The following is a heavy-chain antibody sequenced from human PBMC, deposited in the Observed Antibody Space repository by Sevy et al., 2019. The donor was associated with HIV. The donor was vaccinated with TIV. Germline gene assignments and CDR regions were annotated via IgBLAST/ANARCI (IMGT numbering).Heavy chain of an antibody. CDR3: AKPFGASITVFGVVNTNPLDV. V-gene: IGHV3-23*01. Sequence: GGSLRLSCAASGFTFSSYAMSWVRQAPGRGLEWVSGTSGSGSRTDYADSVKGRFTISRDNSKNMLYLQMNSLRADDTAVYYCAKPFGASITVFGVVNTNPLDVWGQRTTVTVSS. CDR2: TSGSGSRT. J-gene: IGHJ6*02. D-gene: IGHD3-3*01. CDR1: GFTFSSYA.